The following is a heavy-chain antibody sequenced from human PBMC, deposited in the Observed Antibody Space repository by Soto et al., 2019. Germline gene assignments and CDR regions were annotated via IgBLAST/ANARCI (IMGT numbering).Heavy chain of an antibody. CDR1: GFTFSSYA. CDR3: AKDILLYFYDTSGYYWDY. V-gene: IGHV3-23*01. D-gene: IGHD3-22*01. CDR2: LSGSGGTS. Sequence: PGGSLRLSCAASGFTFSSYAMSWVRQAPGKGLEWVSALSGSGGTSYYADSVKGRFTISRDNSKKKLYLQMNSLRAEDTAVYYCAKDILLYFYDTSGYYWDYWGQGTQVTVSS. J-gene: IGHJ4*02.